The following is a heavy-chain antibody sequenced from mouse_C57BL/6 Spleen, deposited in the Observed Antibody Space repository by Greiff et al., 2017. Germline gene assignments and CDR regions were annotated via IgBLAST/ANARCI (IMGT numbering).Heavy chain of an antibody. CDR1: GYTFTSYW. V-gene: IGHV1-69*01. CDR2: IDPSDSYT. J-gene: IGHJ3*01. Sequence: QVQLQQPGAELVMPGASVKLSCKASGYTFTSYWMHWVKQRPGQGLEWIGEIDPSDSYTNYNQKFKGKSTLTVDKSSSTAYMQLSSLTSEDSAVYYCARYEYGAWFAYWGQGTLVTVSA. D-gene: IGHD2-4*01. CDR3: ARYEYGAWFAY.